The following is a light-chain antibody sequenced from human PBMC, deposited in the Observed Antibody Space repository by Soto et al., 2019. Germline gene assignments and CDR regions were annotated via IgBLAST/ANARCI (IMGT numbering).Light chain of an antibody. CDR3: QSHDSSLSAYV. V-gene: IGLV1-40*01. CDR2: GNS. J-gene: IGLJ1*01. CDR1: RSNIGAGYD. Sequence: QSALTQPPSVSGAPGQRVTISCTGTRSNIGAGYDVHWYQQLPGTGPKLLISGNSNRPSGVPDRFSGSRSGTSASLAITGLQAEDEADYYCQSHDSSLSAYVFGTGTKVTVL.